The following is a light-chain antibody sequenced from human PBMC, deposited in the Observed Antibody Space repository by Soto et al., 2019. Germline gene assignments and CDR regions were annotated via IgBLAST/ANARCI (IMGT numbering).Light chain of an antibody. J-gene: IGLJ2*01. CDR2: SNN. CDR1: SSNIGSNT. V-gene: IGLV1-44*01. Sequence: QSVLTQPPSVSGTPGRRVAISCSGSSSNIGSNTVSWYQQLPGTAPKLLIYSNNQRHSGVPDRFSGSVSGTSASLAISGLQSEDEADYYCATWDDSLNGPVFGGGIKLTVL. CDR3: ATWDDSLNGPV.